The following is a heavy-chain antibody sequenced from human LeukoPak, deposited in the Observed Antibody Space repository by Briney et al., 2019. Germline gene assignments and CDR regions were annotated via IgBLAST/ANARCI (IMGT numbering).Heavy chain of an antibody. CDR2: ITTGDGNT. Sequence: GGSLRLSCTASGFTFSSYIMTWVRQAPGKGLKWVSTITTGDGNTYYADSVKGRFTVSRDDSKNTLYLQMNGLRAEDTAVYYCSRSAYYDGSGNYYDYWGQGTLVTVSS. V-gene: IGHV3-23*01. CDR1: GFTFSSYI. D-gene: IGHD3-22*01. J-gene: IGHJ4*02. CDR3: SRSAYYDGSGNYYDY.